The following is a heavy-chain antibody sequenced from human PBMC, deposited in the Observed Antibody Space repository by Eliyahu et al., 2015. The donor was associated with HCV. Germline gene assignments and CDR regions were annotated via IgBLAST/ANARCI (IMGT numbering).Heavy chain of an antibody. D-gene: IGHD5-12*01. CDR2: ISSSGSTI. J-gene: IGHJ4*02. CDR1: GFTFSSYE. CDR3: ARVGGYAYFDY. Sequence: EVQLVESGGGLVQPGGSLXLSCAASGFTFSSYEMNXVRQAPGKGLEWVSYISSSGSTIYYADSVKGRFTISRDNAKNSLYLQMNSLRAEDTAVYYCARVGGYAYFDYWGQGTLVTVSS. V-gene: IGHV3-48*03.